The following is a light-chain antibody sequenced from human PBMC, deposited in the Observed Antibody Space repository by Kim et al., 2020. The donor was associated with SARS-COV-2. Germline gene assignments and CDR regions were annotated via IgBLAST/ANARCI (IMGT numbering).Light chain of an antibody. CDR1: GSIGGQ. Sequence: VARGEGPTLSCRASGSIGGQLGWYRQKPVQAPRLLIFDTSKRAAGIPARFSGSGSETDFTLTISSLEPEDFAVYFCQQRSNWPLTFGGGTKVDIK. J-gene: IGKJ4*01. CDR3: QQRSNWPLT. V-gene: IGKV3-11*01. CDR2: DTS.